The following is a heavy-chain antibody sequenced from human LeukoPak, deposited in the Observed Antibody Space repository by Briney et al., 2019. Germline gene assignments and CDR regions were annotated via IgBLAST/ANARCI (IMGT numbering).Heavy chain of an antibody. J-gene: IGHJ4*02. Sequence: GRSLRLSCAASGFTFSSYATQWVRQAPGKGLEWVAVISYDGSNKYYADSVKGRFTISRDNSKNTLYLQMNSLRAEDTAVYYCVADDYWGQGTLVTVSS. V-gene: IGHV3-30-3*01. CDR1: GFTFSSYA. CDR3: VADDY. CDR2: ISYDGSNK.